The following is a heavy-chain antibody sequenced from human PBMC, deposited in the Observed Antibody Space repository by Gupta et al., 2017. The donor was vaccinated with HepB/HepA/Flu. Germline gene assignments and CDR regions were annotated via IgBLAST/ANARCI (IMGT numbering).Heavy chain of an antibody. CDR2: IYTSGST. Sequence: QVQLQESVPGLVKPSETLSLTCTVSGGSISSYYWSWIRQPAGKGLEWIGRIYTSGSTNYNPSLKSRVTMSVGTSKNQFSLKLSSVTAADTAVYYCARDIGVVPAASYYYYMDVWGKGTTVTV. CDR1: GGSISSYY. CDR3: ARDIGVVPAASYYYYMDV. J-gene: IGHJ6*03. D-gene: IGHD2-2*01. V-gene: IGHV4-4*07.